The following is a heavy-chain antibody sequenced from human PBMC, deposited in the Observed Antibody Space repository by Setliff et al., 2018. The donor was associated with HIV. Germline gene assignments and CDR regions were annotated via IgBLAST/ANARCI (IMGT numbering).Heavy chain of an antibody. J-gene: IGHJ5*02. CDR3: TGIRGPPPWWFDP. Sequence: GGSLRLSCTTSGFTFDDYAMAWVRQAPGKGLEWVGLIRGNAFGGTPEYAASVKGRFTISRDDSKSIAYLQMNSLKTEDTAVYYCTGIRGPPPWWFDPWGQGTLVTVSS. CDR1: GFTFDDYA. V-gene: IGHV3-49*04. CDR2: IRGNAFGGTP. D-gene: IGHD3-10*01.